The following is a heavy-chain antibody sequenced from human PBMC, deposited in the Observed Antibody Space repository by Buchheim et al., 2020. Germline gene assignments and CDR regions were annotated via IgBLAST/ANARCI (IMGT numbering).Heavy chain of an antibody. Sequence: QVQLQESGPGLVKPSETLSLTCTVSGGSVSSGSYYWSWIRQPPGKGLEWIGYIYYSGSTNYNPSLKSRVTISVDTSKNQFSLKLSSVTAADTAVYYCARAPGGLWFGELWEYFDYWGQGTL. CDR3: ARAPGGLWFGELWEYFDY. V-gene: IGHV4-61*01. J-gene: IGHJ4*02. D-gene: IGHD3-10*01. CDR2: IYYSGST. CDR1: GGSVSSGSYY.